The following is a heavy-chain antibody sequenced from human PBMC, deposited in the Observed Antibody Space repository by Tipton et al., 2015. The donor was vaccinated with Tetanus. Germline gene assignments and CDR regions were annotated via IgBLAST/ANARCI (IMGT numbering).Heavy chain of an antibody. CDR1: GGSISSGGYY. J-gene: IGHJ4*02. V-gene: IGHV4-31*03. CDR2: IYYSGST. D-gene: IGHD1-26*01. Sequence: TLSLTCTVSGGSISSGGYYWSWIRQHPGKGLEWIGDIYYSGSTYYNPSLKSRVSISVDTSKNQFSLKLNSVTAAGTAVYYCARDQARGARGWNYFDYWGQGTLVTASS. CDR3: ARDQARGARGWNYFDY.